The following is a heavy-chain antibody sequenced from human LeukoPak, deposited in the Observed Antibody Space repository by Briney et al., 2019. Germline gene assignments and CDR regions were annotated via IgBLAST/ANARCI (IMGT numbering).Heavy chain of an antibody. CDR3: ARANTELRFLEWSSQGYYFDY. Sequence: GGSLRLSCAASGFTFSSYGMHWVCQAPGKGLEWVAVISYDGSNKYYADSVKGRFTISRDNSKNTLYLQMNSLRAEDTAVYYCARANTELRFLEWSSQGYYFDYWGQGTLVTVSS. J-gene: IGHJ4*02. CDR1: GFTFSSYG. CDR2: ISYDGSNK. D-gene: IGHD3-3*01. V-gene: IGHV3-30*03.